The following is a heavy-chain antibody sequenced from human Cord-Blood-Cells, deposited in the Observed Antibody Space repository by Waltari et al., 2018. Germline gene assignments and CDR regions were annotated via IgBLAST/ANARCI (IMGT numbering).Heavy chain of an antibody. CDR2: IIPIFGTA. D-gene: IGHD1-26*01. J-gene: IGHJ6*02. V-gene: IGHV1-69*12. Sequence: QVQLVQSGAEVKKPGSSVKVSCKASGGTFSSYAISWVRQAPGQGVEWMGGIIPIFGTANYAQKFQGRVTITADESTSTAYMELSSLRSEDTAVYYCARDGDSGSYYRGDYYGMDVWGQGTTVTVSS. CDR3: ARDGDSGSYYRGDYYGMDV. CDR1: GGTFSSYA.